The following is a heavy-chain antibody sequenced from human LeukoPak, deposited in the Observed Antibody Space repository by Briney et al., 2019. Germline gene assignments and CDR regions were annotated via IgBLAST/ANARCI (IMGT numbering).Heavy chain of an antibody. D-gene: IGHD6-19*01. CDR1: GFTFGSYA. CDR3: AKTTAGHSSGRDPGWPVDY. CDR2: ISGSGGST. J-gene: IGHJ4*02. Sequence: GGSLRLSCAASGFTFGSYAVTWVRQAPGKGLEWVSHISGSGGSTYHADSVRGRFTISRDNSKNTVYLQMNSLRAEDTAVYYCAKTTAGHSSGRDPGWPVDYWGQGTLVTVSS. V-gene: IGHV3-23*01.